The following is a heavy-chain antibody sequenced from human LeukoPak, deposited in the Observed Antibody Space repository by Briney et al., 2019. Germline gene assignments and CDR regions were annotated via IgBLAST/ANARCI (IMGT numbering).Heavy chain of an antibody. V-gene: IGHV3-11*04. Sequence: GGSLRLSCAASGFTFSDYYMSWIRQAPGKGLEWVSYISSSGSTIYYADSVKGRFTISRDNAKNSLYLQMNSLRAEDTAVYYCARFDYSSSRPPNDYWGQGTLVTVSS. CDR2: ISSSGSTI. CDR3: ARFDYSSSRPPNDY. CDR1: GFTFSDYY. D-gene: IGHD6-6*01. J-gene: IGHJ4*02.